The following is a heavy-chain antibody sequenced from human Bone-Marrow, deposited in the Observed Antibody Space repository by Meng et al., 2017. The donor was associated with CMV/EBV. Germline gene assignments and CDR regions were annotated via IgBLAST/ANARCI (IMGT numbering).Heavy chain of an antibody. V-gene: IGHV3-48*04. J-gene: IGHJ6*02. CDR3: AREFTYYDFWSGYPNYYYGMDV. D-gene: IGHD3-3*01. Sequence: GGPLRLSCAASGFTFSSYSMNWVRQAPGKGLEWVSYISSSGSTIYYADSVKGRFTISRDNAKNSLYLQMNSLRAEDTAVYYCAREFTYYDFWSGYPNYYYGMDVWGQGTTVTVSS. CDR2: ISSSGSTI. CDR1: GFTFSSYS.